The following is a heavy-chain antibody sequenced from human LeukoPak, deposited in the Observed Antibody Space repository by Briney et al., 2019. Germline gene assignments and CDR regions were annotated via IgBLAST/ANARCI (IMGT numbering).Heavy chain of an antibody. J-gene: IGHJ4*02. V-gene: IGHV5-51*01. CDR1: GYSFNTYW. CDR2: IYPGASDT. Sequence: GASLKISCKGSGYSFNTYWIAWVRQMAGKVLEWVVIIYPGASDTKYSPSSQCQVTIPADNSISTAYLQWSSLKPSNTARYSCARHSSSWYYFDYWGQGTLVTVSS. D-gene: IGHD6-13*01. CDR3: ARHSSSWYYFDY.